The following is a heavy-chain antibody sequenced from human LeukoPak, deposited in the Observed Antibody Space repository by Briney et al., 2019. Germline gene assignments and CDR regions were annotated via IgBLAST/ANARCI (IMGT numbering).Heavy chain of an antibody. V-gene: IGHV3-23*01. CDR3: AKVDAYGAFDI. CDR2: FDNDGRT. CDR1: GFTFSIYA. Sequence: TGGSLRLSCAASGFTFSIYAMTWVRQAPGKGLEWVSTFDNDGRTYYADSVKGRFTISRDNSKNTLYLQMNSLRAEDTAVYYCAKVDAYGAFDIWGQGTMVTVSS. D-gene: IGHD4-17*01. J-gene: IGHJ3*02.